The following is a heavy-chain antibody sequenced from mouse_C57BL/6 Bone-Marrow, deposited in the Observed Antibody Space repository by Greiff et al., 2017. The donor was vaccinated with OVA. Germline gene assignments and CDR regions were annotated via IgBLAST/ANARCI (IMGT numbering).Heavy chain of an antibody. V-gene: IGHV10-3*01. Sequence: EVMLVESGGGLVQPKGSLKLSCAASGFTFNTYAMHWVRQAPGKGLEWVARIRSKSSNYATYYADSVKDRFTISRDDSQSMLYLQMNNLKTEDTAMYYCVREVVGKPFYWYFDVWGTGTTVTVSS. CDR1: GFTFNTYA. D-gene: IGHD1-1*02. CDR3: VREVVGKPFYWYFDV. CDR2: IRSKSSNYAT. J-gene: IGHJ1*03.